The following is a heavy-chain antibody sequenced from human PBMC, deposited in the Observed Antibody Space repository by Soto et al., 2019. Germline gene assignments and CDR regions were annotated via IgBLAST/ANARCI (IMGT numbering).Heavy chain of an antibody. J-gene: IGHJ3*02. V-gene: IGHV1-69*13. D-gene: IGHD3-22*01. CDR1: GGTFSSYA. CDR2: IIPIFGTA. CDR3: ARGDSSGYSFAFDI. Sequence: ASVKVSCKASGGTFSSYAISWVRQAPGQGLEWMGGIIPIFGTANYAQKFQGRVTITADESTSTAYMELSSLRSEDTAVYYCARGDSSGYSFAFDIWGQGTMVTV.